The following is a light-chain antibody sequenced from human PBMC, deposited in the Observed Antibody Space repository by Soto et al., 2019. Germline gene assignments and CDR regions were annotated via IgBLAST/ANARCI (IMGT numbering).Light chain of an antibody. Sequence: QSVLTQPASVSGSPGQSITIPCTGTSSDVGSYNLVSWYQQHPGKAPKLMIYEGSKRPSGVSNRFSGSKSGNTASLTISGLQAEDEADYYCCSYAGSRVVFGGGTKVTVL. CDR1: SSDVGSYNL. J-gene: IGLJ2*01. CDR3: CSYAGSRVV. V-gene: IGLV2-23*01. CDR2: EGS.